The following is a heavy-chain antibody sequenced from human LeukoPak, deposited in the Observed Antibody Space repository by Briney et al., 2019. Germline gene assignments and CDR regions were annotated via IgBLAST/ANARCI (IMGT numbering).Heavy chain of an antibody. CDR2: ITYSSRYM. D-gene: IGHD2-8*01. J-gene: IGHJ4*02. Sequence: PGGSLRLSCAASGFTFSNFNMNWVRQAPGKGLEWISSITYSSRYMYYADSVKGRFTISRDNAKNSLYLHMNSLRAEDAAVYYCAKDTSIGKYCTSGVCSPFDYWGQGTLVTVSS. V-gene: IGHV3-21*04. CDR1: GFTFSNFN. CDR3: AKDTSIGKYCTSGVCSPFDY.